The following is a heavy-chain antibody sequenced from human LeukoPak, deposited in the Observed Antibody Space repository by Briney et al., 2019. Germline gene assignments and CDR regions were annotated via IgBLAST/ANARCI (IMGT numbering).Heavy chain of an antibody. J-gene: IGHJ4*02. V-gene: IGHV4-61*01. CDR1: GGSIRSTTHY. Sequence: PSETLSLTCTVSGGSIRSTTHYWSWIRQPPGKGLGWMRYIYHNVSTNYHPSLRSRVNISVDTSKNQFSLKLSSVTAADTGVYYCATMKAVRVNDFWSGYPDYWGRGTLVSVSS. D-gene: IGHD3-3*01. CDR3: ATMKAVRVNDFWSGYPDY. CDR2: IYHNVST.